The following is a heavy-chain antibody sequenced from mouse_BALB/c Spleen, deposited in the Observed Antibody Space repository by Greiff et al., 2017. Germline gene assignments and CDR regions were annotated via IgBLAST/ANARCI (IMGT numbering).Heavy chain of an antibody. CDR2: ISSGGSYT. Sequence: EVMLVESGGGLVKPGGSLKLSCAASGFTFSSYAMSWVRQSPEKRLEWVAEISSGGSYTYYPDTVTGRFTISRDNATNTLYLEMSSLRSEDTAMYYCARRDYDYAMDYWGQGTSVTVSS. CDR1: GFTFSSYA. CDR3: ARRDYDYAMDY. V-gene: IGHV5-9-4*01. J-gene: IGHJ4*01. D-gene: IGHD2-4*01.